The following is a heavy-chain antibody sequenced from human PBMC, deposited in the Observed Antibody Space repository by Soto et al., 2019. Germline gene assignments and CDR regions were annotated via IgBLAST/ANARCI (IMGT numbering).Heavy chain of an antibody. J-gene: IGHJ4*02. V-gene: IGHV4-59*01. CDR1: GGSISSYY. Sequence: QVQLQESGPGLVKPSETLSLTCTVSGGSISSYYWSWIRQPPGKGLEWIGYIYYSGSTNYNPSHTRRFTISVDTSKNQLSLKLSSVTAADTAVYYCARAYGDYVFDYWGQGTLVTVSS. D-gene: IGHD4-17*01. CDR3: ARAYGDYVFDY. CDR2: IYYSGST.